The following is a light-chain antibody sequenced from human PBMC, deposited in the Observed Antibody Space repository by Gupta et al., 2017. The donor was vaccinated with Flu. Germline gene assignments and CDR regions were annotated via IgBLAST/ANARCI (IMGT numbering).Light chain of an antibody. CDR2: DGY. CDR3: CSYGAAPF. Sequence: GQSVAISGTGTSSDVGAYNYVSWYQQYPGKAPKLIIYDGYKRPSGVPDRFTGSKSGNTASLTISGLQPEDEADDQGCSYGAAPFFGGGTKLTVL. V-gene: IGLV2-11*01. J-gene: IGLJ2*01. CDR1: SSDVGAYNY.